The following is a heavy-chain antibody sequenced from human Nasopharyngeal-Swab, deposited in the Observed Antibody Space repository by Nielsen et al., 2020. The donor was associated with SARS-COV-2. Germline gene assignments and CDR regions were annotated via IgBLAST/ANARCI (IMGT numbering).Heavy chain of an antibody. CDR3: AKDRDSGDDSGEYYHYYGMDV. J-gene: IGHJ6*02. Sequence: GESLKISCSASGFIFKNYAVNWVRQAPGRGLEWVSAISGADDSTKHADSVKGRFTISRDNSKNTLDLQMNSLRAEDTAMYYCAKDRDSGDDSGEYYHYYGMDVWGQGTSVTVSS. CDR1: GFIFKNYA. D-gene: IGHD5-12*01. CDR2: ISGADDST. V-gene: IGHV3-23*01.